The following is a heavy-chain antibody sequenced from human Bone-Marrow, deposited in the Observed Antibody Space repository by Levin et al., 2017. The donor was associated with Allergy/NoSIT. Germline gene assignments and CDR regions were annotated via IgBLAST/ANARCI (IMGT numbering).Heavy chain of an antibody. CDR1: GFTFRHYP. Sequence: ASVKVSCVASGFTFRHYPMNWVRQAPGKGLEWVSCITSSGDSTYYADSVKGRFTISRDNAKNSLYLQLNRLRDEDTAMYYCARDPARGYYDSSGYSGDHWGQGTLVTVSS. CDR3: ARDPARGYYDSSGYSGDH. J-gene: IGHJ4*02. V-gene: IGHV3-48*02. D-gene: IGHD3-22*01. CDR2: ITSSGDST.